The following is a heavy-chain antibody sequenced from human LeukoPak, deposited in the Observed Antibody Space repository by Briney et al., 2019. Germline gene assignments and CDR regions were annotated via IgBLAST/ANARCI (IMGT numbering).Heavy chain of an antibody. Sequence: GGSLRLSCAASGFTFSSYDMHWVRQATGKGLEWVSAIGTAGDTYYPGSVKGRFTISRENAKNSLYLQMNSLRTGDTAVYYCARSYSYHGSGGGFDYWGQGTLVTVSS. D-gene: IGHD3-10*01. V-gene: IGHV3-13*01. J-gene: IGHJ4*02. CDR2: IGTAGDT. CDR3: ARSYSYHGSGGGFDY. CDR1: GFTFSSYD.